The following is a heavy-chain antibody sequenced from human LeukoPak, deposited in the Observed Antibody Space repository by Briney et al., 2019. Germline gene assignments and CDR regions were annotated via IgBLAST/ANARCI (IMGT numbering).Heavy chain of an antibody. CDR2: IYPGDSDT. CDR3: ARRGYSYSHDY. D-gene: IGHD5-18*01. J-gene: IGHJ4*02. CDR1: GYSLPSYW. V-gene: IGHV5-51*01. Sequence: GESLKISCRVSGYSLPSYWIAWVRQMPGKGLEWMGIIYPGDSDTTYSPSFQGQVTISIDKSTSTAYLQWSSLKASDTAMYYCARRGYSYSHDYWGQGTLVTVSS.